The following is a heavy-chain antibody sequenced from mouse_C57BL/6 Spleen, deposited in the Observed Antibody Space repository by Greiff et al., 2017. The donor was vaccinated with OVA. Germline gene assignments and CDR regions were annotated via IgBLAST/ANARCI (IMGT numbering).Heavy chain of an antibody. CDR3: AVGGFYGELYYFDY. J-gene: IGHJ2*01. CDR2: IDPSDSYT. CDR1: GYTFTSYW. D-gene: IGHD1-2*01. V-gene: IGHV1-69*01. Sequence: QVQLQQPGAELVMPGASVKLSCKASGYTFTSYWMHWVKQRPGQGLEWIGEIDPSDSYTNYNQKFKGKSTLTVDKSSSTAYMQLSSLTSEDSAVYYCAVGGFYGELYYFDYWGQGTTLTVSS.